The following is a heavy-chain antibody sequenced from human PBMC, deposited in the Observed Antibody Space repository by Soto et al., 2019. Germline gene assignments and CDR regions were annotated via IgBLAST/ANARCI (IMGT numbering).Heavy chain of an antibody. CDR1: GFTFSSYW. CDR3: ARGEPEYSSSQPLDY. V-gene: IGHV3-7*01. Sequence: PGGSLRLSCAASGFTFSSYWMSWVRQAPGKGLEWVANIKQDGSEKYYVDSVKGRFTISRDNAKNPLYLQMNSLRAEDTAVYYCARGEPEYSSSQPLDYWGQGTLVTVSS. J-gene: IGHJ4*02. CDR2: IKQDGSEK. D-gene: IGHD6-6*01.